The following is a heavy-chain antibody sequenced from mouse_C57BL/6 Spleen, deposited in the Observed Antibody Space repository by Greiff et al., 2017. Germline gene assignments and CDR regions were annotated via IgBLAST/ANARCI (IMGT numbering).Heavy chain of an antibody. Sequence: EVQLVESGPELVKPGASVKIPCKASGYTFTDYNMDWVKQSHGKSLEWIGDINPNNGGTIYNQKFKGKATFTVDKSSSTAYMELRSLTSEDTAVYYCARAVYYFDYWGQGTTLTVSS. CDR2: INPNNGGT. V-gene: IGHV1-18*01. J-gene: IGHJ2*01. D-gene: IGHD3-3*01. CDR3: ARAVYYFDY. CDR1: GYTFTDYN.